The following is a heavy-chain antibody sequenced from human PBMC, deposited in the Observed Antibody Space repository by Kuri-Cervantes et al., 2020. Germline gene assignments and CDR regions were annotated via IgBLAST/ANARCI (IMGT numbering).Heavy chain of an antibody. J-gene: IGHJ6*03. Sequence: GGSLRLSCKGSGYRFTSYWIGWVRQMPGKGLEWMGIIYPGDSDTRYSPSFQGQVTISADKSSSTAYLQWRSLKASDTAMYYCARRNTVVRGVITYMDVWGKGTTVTVSS. D-gene: IGHD3-10*01. CDR1: GYRFTSYW. CDR2: IYPGDSDT. V-gene: IGHV5-51*01. CDR3: ARRNTVVRGVITYMDV.